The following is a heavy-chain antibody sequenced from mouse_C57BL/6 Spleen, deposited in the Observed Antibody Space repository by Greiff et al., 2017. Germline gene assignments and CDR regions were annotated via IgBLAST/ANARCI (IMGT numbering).Heavy chain of an antibody. D-gene: IGHD2-3*01. V-gene: IGHV1-53*01. CDR3: ARSGIYDGHYFDY. CDR2: INPSNGGT. Sequence: QVQLQQPGTELVKPGASVKLSCKASGYTFTSYWMHWVKQRPGQGLEWMGNINPSNGGTNYNEKFKSKATLTVEKSSSTAYMQLSSLTSEDSAVYYCARSGIYDGHYFDYWGQGTTLTVSS. J-gene: IGHJ2*01. CDR1: GYTFTSYW.